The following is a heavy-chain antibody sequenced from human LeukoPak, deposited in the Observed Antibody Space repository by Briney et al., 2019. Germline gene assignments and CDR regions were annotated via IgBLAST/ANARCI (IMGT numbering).Heavy chain of an antibody. Sequence: SLRLSCSASGFTFDDYAMHWVRPAPGKGLEGVSGVRWISGSIGYADSVKGRFTISRDNAKNSLYLQMNSLRAEDTALYYCAKDTGSGWYYFDYWGQGTLVTVSS. CDR3: AKDTGSGWYYFDY. CDR1: GFTFDDYA. D-gene: IGHD6-19*01. V-gene: IGHV3-9*01. CDR2: VRWISGSI. J-gene: IGHJ4*02.